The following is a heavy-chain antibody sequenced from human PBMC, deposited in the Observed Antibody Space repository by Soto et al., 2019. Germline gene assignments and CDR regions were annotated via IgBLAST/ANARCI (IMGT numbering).Heavy chain of an antibody. D-gene: IGHD3-10*01. CDR3: ARFGPTGSSPK. CDR2: INHRGST. V-gene: IGHV4-34*01. J-gene: IGHJ4*02. CDR1: GGSFSGYY. Sequence: QVQLQQWGAGLLKPSATLSLTCAVYGGSFSGYYWSWIRQPPGKGLEWIGEINHRGSTHYNPSLKSRVTISVDTSKNQFSLKLSSVTVADTAVYYCARFGPTGSSPKWGQGTLVTVSS.